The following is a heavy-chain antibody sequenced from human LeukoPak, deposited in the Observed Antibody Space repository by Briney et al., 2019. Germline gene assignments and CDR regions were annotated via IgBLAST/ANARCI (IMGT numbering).Heavy chain of an antibody. V-gene: IGHV1-2*02. Sequence: ASVKVSCEASGYTFTGYYIHWVRQAPGQLEWMGWMNPNSGDTDYAQKFQGRVTMTRDTSISTAYMELSRLRSDDTALYYCTRAPSSGPFDYWGQGTLVTVSS. CDR3: TRAPSSGPFDY. D-gene: IGHD3-22*01. CDR1: GYTFTGYY. J-gene: IGHJ4*02. CDR2: MNPNSGDT.